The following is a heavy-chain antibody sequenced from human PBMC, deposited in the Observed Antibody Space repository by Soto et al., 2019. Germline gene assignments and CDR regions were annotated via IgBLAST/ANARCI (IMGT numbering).Heavy chain of an antibody. D-gene: IGHD3-22*01. CDR1: GGTFSSYA. V-gene: IGHV1-69*13. CDR2: IIPIFGTA. CDR3: ARGGGDSSGYYIFDY. Sequence: ASVKVSCKASGGTFSSYAISWVRQAPGQGLEWMGGIIPIFGTANYAQKFQGRVTITADESTSTAYMELSSLRSEDTAVYYCARGGGDSSGYYIFDYWGQGPLVTVS. J-gene: IGHJ4*02.